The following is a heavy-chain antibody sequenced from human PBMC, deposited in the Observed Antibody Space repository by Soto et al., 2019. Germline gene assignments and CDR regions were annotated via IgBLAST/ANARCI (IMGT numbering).Heavy chain of an antibody. CDR3: ATDRATTVTRWFDP. V-gene: IGHV1-24*01. D-gene: IGHD4-17*01. Sequence: ASVKVSCKVSGYTLTELSMHWVRQAIGKGLEWMGGFDPEDGETIYAQKFQGRVTMTEDTSTDTAYMELSSLRSEDTAVYYCATDRATTVTRWFDPWGQGTLVTVSS. CDR1: GYTLTELS. J-gene: IGHJ5*02. CDR2: FDPEDGET.